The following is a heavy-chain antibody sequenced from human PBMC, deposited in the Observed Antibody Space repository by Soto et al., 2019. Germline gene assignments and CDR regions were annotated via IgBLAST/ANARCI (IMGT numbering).Heavy chain of an antibody. Sequence: ASVKVSCKASGGTFSSYAISWVRQAPGQGLEWMGGIIPIFGTANYAQKFQGRVTITAGESTSTAYMELSSLRSEDTAVYYCARGDGDYYDGNGYLGRHWGQGTLVTVSS. D-gene: IGHD3-22*01. CDR1: GGTFSSYA. V-gene: IGHV1-69*13. J-gene: IGHJ4*02. CDR2: IIPIFGTA. CDR3: ARGDGDYYDGNGYLGRH.